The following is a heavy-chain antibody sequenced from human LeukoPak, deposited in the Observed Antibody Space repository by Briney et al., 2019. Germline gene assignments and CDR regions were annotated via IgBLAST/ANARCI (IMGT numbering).Heavy chain of an antibody. D-gene: IGHD3-22*01. CDR1: GGTFSSYA. CDR2: IIPIFGTA. V-gene: IGHV1-69*01. CDR3: ARDRYASCGYPLVGNEGFDP. J-gene: IGHJ5*02. Sequence: ASVKVSCKASGGTFSSYAISWVRQAPGQGLEWMGGIIPIFGTANYAQKFQGRVTITADESTSTAYMELSSLRSEDTAVYYCARDRYASCGYPLVGNEGFDPAGQGTLVTVSS.